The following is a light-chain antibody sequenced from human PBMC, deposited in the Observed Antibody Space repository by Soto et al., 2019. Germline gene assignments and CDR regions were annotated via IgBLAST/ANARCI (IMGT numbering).Light chain of an antibody. CDR2: STS. CDR3: QQYNNWPPGLT. V-gene: IGKV3-15*01. CDR1: QSISSN. Sequence: EILMTQSPATLSVSPGERVTLSCRASQSISSNLAWYQQKPGQTPRLLIYSTSIRATGIPGRFSGSGSGTEFTLTISSLQSGDFAVYYCQQYNNWPPGLTFGGGTKVEIK. J-gene: IGKJ4*01.